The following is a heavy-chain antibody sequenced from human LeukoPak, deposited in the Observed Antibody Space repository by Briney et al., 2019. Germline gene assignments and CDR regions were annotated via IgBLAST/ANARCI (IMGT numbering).Heavy chain of an antibody. CDR2: IFYSGAT. D-gene: IGHD5-12*01. CDR1: GGSISSGTYF. J-gene: IGHJ4*02. Sequence: SGTLSLTCTVSGGSISSGTYFWGWIRQPPGECLEWVGSIFYSGATYYNPSLKSRVTISVDTSKNQFSLKLNSVTAADTAVYYCARDRGGRTGYASGDFDFLGQGVLVTVSS. V-gene: IGHV4-39*02. CDR3: ARDRGGRTGYASGDFDF.